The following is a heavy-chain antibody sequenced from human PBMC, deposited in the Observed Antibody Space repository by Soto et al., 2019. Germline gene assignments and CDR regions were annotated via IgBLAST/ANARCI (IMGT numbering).Heavy chain of an antibody. CDR1: GFTLSGYA. V-gene: IGHV3-64*01. J-gene: IGHJ6*03. CDR3: ARRARPDFYYMDV. CDR2: ISSTGVGT. Sequence: EVQLAESGGGLAQPGGSLRLSCAASGFTLSGYAMEWVRQAPGKGLEYVSGISSTGVGTYYANSVQGRFTISRDNSKNTVYLQMGSLRPEDLAVYYCARRARPDFYYMDVWGKGTTVTVSS. D-gene: IGHD6-6*01.